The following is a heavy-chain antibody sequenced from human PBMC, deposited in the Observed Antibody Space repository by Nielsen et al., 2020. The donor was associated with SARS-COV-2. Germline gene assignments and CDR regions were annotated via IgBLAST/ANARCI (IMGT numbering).Heavy chain of an antibody. V-gene: IGHV3-9*01. J-gene: IGHJ4*02. Sequence: SLKISCAASGFTFDDYAMHWVRQAPGKGLEWISGISWNSGSIGYADSVKGRFTISRDNAKKSLYLQMNSLRAEDTAVFYCARFSGSFQLDYWGQGTLVTVSS. D-gene: IGHD1-26*01. CDR1: GFTFDDYA. CDR2: ISWNSGSI. CDR3: ARFSGSFQLDY.